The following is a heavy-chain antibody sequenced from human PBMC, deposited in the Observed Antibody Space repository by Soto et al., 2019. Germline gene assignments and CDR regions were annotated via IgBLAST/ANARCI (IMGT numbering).Heavy chain of an antibody. Sequence: ASVKVSCKASGYTFTTYYLHWVRQAPGQGLEWRGIINPSGGSTNYAQRFQGRVTMTSDTSTSTVYMELSSLRSDATAVYDCARVVVPTTATQSNWFDPWGEGTLVTV. CDR1: GYTFTTYY. D-gene: IGHD1-1*01. CDR2: INPSGGST. CDR3: ARVVVPTTATQSNWFDP. J-gene: IGHJ5*02. V-gene: IGHV1-46*01.